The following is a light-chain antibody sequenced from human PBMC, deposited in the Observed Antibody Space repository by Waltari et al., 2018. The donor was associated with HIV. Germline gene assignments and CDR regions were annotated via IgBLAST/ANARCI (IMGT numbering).Light chain of an antibody. CDR1: QSLLNSNGFNY. CDR2: LGS. J-gene: IGKJ5*01. CDR3: MQALQTPLIT. V-gene: IGKV2-28*01. Sequence: DIVMTQSPLSLPVTPGEPASISCRSCQSLLNSNGFNYLDWYLQKPGQSPQLLIYLGSNQASGVPDRFSGSGSGTDFTLKISRVEAEDVGVYYCMQALQTPLITFGQGTRLEIK.